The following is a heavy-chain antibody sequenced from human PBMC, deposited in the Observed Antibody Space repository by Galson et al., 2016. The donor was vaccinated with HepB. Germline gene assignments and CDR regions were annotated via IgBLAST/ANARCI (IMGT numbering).Heavy chain of an antibody. CDR3: AKDLTVTLHWFVP. D-gene: IGHD2-15*01. V-gene: IGHV3-30*18. Sequence: SLRLSCAASGFTFSSYGMHWVRQAPGKGLEWVAVISYDGSNKYYADSVKGRFTISRDNSRNTLYLQMNSLRAEDTAVYYCAKDLTVTLHWFVPWGQGTLVTVSS. CDR1: GFTFSSYG. J-gene: IGHJ5*02. CDR2: ISYDGSNK.